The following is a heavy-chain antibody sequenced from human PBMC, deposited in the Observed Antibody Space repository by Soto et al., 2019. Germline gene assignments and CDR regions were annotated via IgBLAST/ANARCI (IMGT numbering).Heavy chain of an antibody. D-gene: IGHD3-3*01. Sequence: ASVKVSCKASGYTFTSYGISCVRQAPGQGLEWMGWISAYNGNTNYAQKLQGRVTMTTDTSTSTAYMELRSLRSDDTAVYYCARDGFLEWLGVFDPWGQGTLVTVSS. J-gene: IGHJ5*02. CDR1: GYTFTSYG. CDR2: ISAYNGNT. V-gene: IGHV1-18*01. CDR3: ARDGFLEWLGVFDP.